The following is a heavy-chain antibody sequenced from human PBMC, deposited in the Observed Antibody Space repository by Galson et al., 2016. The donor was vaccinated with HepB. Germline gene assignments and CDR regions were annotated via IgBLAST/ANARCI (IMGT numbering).Heavy chain of an antibody. Sequence: SLRLSCAASGFSFSTYGMHWVRQAPGKGLEWVGVISPDGGNKYYAEYVKGRFAFSRDNTKNTLFLQMNSLKPEDTAIYYCSTENLYGRDYGDFAESNYWGQGTLVTVSS. D-gene: IGHD4-17*01. CDR3: STENLYGRDYGDFAESNY. CDR1: GFSFSTYG. V-gene: IGHV3-33*08. J-gene: IGHJ4*02. CDR2: ISPDGGNK.